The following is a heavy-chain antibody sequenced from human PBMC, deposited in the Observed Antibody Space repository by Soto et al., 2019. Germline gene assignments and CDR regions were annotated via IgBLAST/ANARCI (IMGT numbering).Heavy chain of an antibody. CDR3: AKVSYGGDFDY. V-gene: IGHV3-23*01. CDR2: ISGSGGST. D-gene: IGHD4-17*01. J-gene: IGHJ4*02. CDR1: VFTFISYA. Sequence: GGSLRLSCAASVFTFISYAMSWVRQAPGKGLEWVSAISGSGGSTYYADSVKGRFTISRDNSKNTLYLQMNSLRAEDTAVYYCAKVSYGGDFDYWGQGTLVTVSS.